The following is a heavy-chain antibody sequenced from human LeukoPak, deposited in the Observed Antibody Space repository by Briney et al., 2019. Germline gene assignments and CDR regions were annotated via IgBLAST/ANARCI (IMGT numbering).Heavy chain of an antibody. CDR1: GFTFSSYW. CDR2: TKQDGSEK. D-gene: IGHD6-13*01. Sequence: PGGSLRLSCAASGFTFSSYWMSWVRQAPGKGLEWVANTKQDGSEKYYVDSVKGRFTISRDNAKNSLYLQMNSLRAEDTAVYYCARDTSSNNEPGIAAAGGDYWGQGTLVTVSS. V-gene: IGHV3-7*01. CDR3: ARDTSSNNEPGIAAAGGDY. J-gene: IGHJ4*02.